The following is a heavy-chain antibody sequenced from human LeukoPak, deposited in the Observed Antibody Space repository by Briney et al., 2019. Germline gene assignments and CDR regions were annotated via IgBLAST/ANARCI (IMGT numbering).Heavy chain of an antibody. CDR3: AKDGHCSSTSCYLSYIFDY. V-gene: IGHV3-30*18. CDR1: GFTFSSYG. J-gene: IGHJ4*02. Sequence: GGSLRLSCAASGFTFSSYGMHWVRQAPGKGLEWVAFISYDGSNKYYADSVKGRFTISRDNSKNTLYLQMKSLRAEDTAVYYCAKDGHCSSTSCYLSYIFDYWGQGTLVTVSS. D-gene: IGHD2-2*03. CDR2: ISYDGSNK.